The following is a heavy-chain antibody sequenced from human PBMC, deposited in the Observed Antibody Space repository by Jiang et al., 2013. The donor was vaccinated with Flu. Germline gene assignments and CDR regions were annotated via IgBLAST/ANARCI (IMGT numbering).Heavy chain of an antibody. V-gene: IGHV5-10-1*01. D-gene: IGHD4-11*01. J-gene: IGHJ4*02. CDR1: GYTFTSYW. CDR2: IDPSDSYT. Sequence: GAEVKKPGESLRISCKGSGYTFTSYWIFWVRQMPEKGLEWMGRIDPSDSYTNYSPSFQGHVTISADKSINTAYLQWSSLKASDTAMYYCATGWGYSNPSNIWGQGTLVTVSS. CDR3: ATGWGYSNPSNI.